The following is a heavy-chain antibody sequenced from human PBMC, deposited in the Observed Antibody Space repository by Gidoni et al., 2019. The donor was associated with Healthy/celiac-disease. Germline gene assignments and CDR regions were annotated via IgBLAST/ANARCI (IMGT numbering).Heavy chain of an antibody. V-gene: IGHV3-49*03. CDR1: GFTFGDYA. D-gene: IGHD6-19*01. J-gene: IGHJ4*02. CDR2: IRSKAYGGTT. Sequence: EVQLVESGGGLVQPGRSLRLSCTASGFTFGDYAMSWFRQAPGKGLEWVGFIRSKAYGGTTEYAASVKGRFTISRDDSKSIAYLQMNSLKTEDTAVYYCTTTTLGIAVAVAPYYFDYWGQGTLVTVSS. CDR3: TTTTLGIAVAVAPYYFDY.